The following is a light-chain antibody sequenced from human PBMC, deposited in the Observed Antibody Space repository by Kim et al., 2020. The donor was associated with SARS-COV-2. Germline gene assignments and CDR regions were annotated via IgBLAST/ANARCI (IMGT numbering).Light chain of an antibody. CDR3: SAWDSSLSAWV. CDR2: RNN. CDR1: RNKYGNQG. V-gene: IGLV10-54*01. Sequence: RRTHTLPCTGNRNKYGNQGEAWLQQHQGHPPKLLSYRNNNRPSGISERLSASRSGNTASLNITGLQPEDEADYYCSAWDSSLSAWVFGGGTQLTVL. J-gene: IGLJ3*02.